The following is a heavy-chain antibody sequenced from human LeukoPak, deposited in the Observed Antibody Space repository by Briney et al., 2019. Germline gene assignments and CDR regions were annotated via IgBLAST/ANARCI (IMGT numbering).Heavy chain of an antibody. J-gene: IGHJ6*03. V-gene: IGHV4-39*02. CDR2: FYYSGST. Sequence: PSETLSLTCTVSSGSISSSSYYWGWIRQPPGKGREWIGCFYYSGSTYYNPSLKSRVTISVDTSKNQYSLKLSSVTAADTAVYYCAREVGSGSYFPYYMDVWGKGTTVTVSS. D-gene: IGHD3-10*01. CDR1: SGSISSSSYY. CDR3: AREVGSGSYFPYYMDV.